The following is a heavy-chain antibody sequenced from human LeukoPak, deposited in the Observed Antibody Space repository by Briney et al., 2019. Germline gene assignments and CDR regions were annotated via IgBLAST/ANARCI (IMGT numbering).Heavy chain of an antibody. CDR3: ARLPMAVTPHVDY. CDR2: IYHSGST. J-gene: IGHJ4*02. V-gene: IGHV4-4*02. Sequence: SGTLSLTCAVSGCSISSSNWRRWVRQPPGKGLEWIGEIYHSGSTNYNPSLKSRVTISVDKSKNQFSLMLSSVTAADTAVYYCARLPMAVTPHVDYWGQGTLVTVSS. CDR1: GCSISSSNW. D-gene: IGHD2-21*02.